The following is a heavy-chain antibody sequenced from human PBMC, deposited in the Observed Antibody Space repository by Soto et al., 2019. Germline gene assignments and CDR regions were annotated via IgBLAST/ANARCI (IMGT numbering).Heavy chain of an antibody. CDR1: GGSFSCYY. CDR2: INHSGST. CDR3: ARGQAYYDFWSGYLPHYGMDV. Sequence: SETLSLTCAVYGGSFSCYYWSWIRQPPGKGLEWIGEINHSGSTNYNPSLRSRVTISVDTSKNQFSLKLSSVTAADTAVYYCARGQAYYDFWSGYLPHYGMDVWGQGTTVTVPS. V-gene: IGHV4-34*01. J-gene: IGHJ6*02. D-gene: IGHD3-3*01.